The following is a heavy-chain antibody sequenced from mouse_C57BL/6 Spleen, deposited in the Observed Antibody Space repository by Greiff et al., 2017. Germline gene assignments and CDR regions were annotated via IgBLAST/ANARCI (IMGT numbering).Heavy chain of an antibody. CDR3: ARAPYYYGSSYGAMNY. D-gene: IGHD1-1*01. V-gene: IGHV1-69*01. J-gene: IGHJ4*01. CDR1: GYTFTSYW. Sequence: VQLQQPGAELVMPGASVKLSCKASGYTFTSYWMHWVKQRPGQGLEWIGEIDPSDSYTNYNQKFKGKSTLTVDKSSSTAYMQLSSLTSENSAVYYSARAPYYYGSSYGAMNYWGQETSVTVSS. CDR2: IDPSDSYT.